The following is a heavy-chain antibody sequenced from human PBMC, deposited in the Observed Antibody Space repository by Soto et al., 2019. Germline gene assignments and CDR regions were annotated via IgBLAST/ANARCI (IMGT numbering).Heavy chain of an antibody. CDR1: GFTFTDHY. CDR2: ITSGGSNI. Sequence: HAQLVESGGGLVKPGGSPRLSCTASGFTFTDHYMTWIRQAPGKGLEWVSYITSGGSNIYYADSVRGRFTISRDTAKNSVYLQMSRLRAEDTAIYYCARDIRGANWGQGTLVIVSS. V-gene: IGHV3-11*01. D-gene: IGHD3-10*01. J-gene: IGHJ4*02. CDR3: ARDIRGAN.